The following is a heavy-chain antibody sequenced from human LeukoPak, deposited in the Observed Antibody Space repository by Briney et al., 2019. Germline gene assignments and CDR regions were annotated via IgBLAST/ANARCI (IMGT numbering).Heavy chain of an antibody. J-gene: IGHJ4*02. Sequence: GESLKISCKGSGCRFISYWIGWVRQMPGEGLEWMGIIYPGDSDTRYGPSFQGQVAISTDKSISTAYLQWSSLKASDTAMYYCARRASGYYFDYWGQGTLVTVSS. CDR2: IYPGDSDT. CDR3: ARRASGYYFDY. CDR1: GCRFISYW. D-gene: IGHD3-22*01. V-gene: IGHV5-51*01.